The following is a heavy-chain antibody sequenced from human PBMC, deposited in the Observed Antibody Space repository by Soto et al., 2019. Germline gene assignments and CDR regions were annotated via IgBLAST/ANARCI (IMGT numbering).Heavy chain of an antibody. Sequence: GGSLRLSCAASGFTVSSNHMSWVRQAPGKGLEWVSVIYSGGSTYYADSVKGRFTISRDNSKNTLYLQMNSLRAEDTAVYYCASGTLSGYSSGWYSRAFDIWGQGTMVTVSS. J-gene: IGHJ3*02. CDR2: IYSGGST. V-gene: IGHV3-53*01. CDR1: GFTVSSNH. CDR3: ASGTLSGYSSGWYSRAFDI. D-gene: IGHD6-19*01.